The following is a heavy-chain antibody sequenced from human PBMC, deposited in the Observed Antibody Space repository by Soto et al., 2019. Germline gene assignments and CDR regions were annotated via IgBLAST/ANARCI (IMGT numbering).Heavy chain of an antibody. V-gene: IGHV3-74*01. D-gene: IGHD1-1*01. Sequence: EVQLVESGGGFNQPGGSLRLSCAASGFTFSTYCMHWVRHTPGTGLVWVSRTCRYGRELYYADSVKGRFTISRDDAKNTLYLQMASLRVEDTGIYYCVRGTTAWRGMDYWGQGALVTVSS. CDR2: TCRYGREL. CDR1: GFTFSTYC. J-gene: IGHJ4*02. CDR3: VRGTTAWRGMDY.